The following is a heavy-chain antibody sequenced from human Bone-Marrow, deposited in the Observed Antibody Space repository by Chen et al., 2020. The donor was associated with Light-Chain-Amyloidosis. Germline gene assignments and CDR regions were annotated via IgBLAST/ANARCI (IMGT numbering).Heavy chain of an antibody. V-gene: IGHV3-23*04. D-gene: IGHD3-9*01. J-gene: IGHJ3*02. Sequence: VQLVESGGGLLQRGGSLSLSCAASGFAFSSYAMSWVRVAPGKGLAWVSTIRGSGGSRYYGSSLKVRLSIYRESSKNALLVKMNGLRSEDRAVYYCAKDISYDDILPGYPADAFDIWGQGTMVTVSS. CDR2: IRGSGGSR. CDR1: GFAFSSYA. CDR3: AKDISYDDILPGYPADAFDI.